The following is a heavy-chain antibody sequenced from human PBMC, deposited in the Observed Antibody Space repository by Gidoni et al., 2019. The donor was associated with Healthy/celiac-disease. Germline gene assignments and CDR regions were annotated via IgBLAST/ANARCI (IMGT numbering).Heavy chain of an antibody. Sequence: QVQLVESGGGVVQPGRALRLSCAASGFTFSSYGMHWVRQAPGKGLEWVAVIWYEGSNKYYADSVKGRFTISRDNSKNTLYLQMNSLRAEDTAVYYCATRKWGEPLFDYWGQGTLVTVSS. CDR1: GFTFSSYG. D-gene: IGHD1-26*01. V-gene: IGHV3-33*01. CDR2: IWYEGSNK. CDR3: ATRKWGEPLFDY. J-gene: IGHJ4*02.